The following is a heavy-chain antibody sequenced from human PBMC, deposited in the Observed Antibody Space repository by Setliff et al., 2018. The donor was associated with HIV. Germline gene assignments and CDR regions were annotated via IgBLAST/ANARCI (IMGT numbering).Heavy chain of an antibody. V-gene: IGHV1-18*01. CDR2: ISTYSDET. CDR3: ARGYGAFDI. CDR1: GYTFTAYG. J-gene: IGHJ3*02. Sequence: ASVKVSCKPSGYTFTAYGLSWVRQAPGQGLEWMGWISTYSDETSYAQKLQGRVTMTTDTSTSTAYMELRRLRSDDTAVYYCARGYGAFDIWGQGTMVTVSS. D-gene: IGHD4-17*01.